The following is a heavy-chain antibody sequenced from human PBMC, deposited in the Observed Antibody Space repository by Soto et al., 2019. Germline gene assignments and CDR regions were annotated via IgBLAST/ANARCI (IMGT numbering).Heavy chain of an antibody. CDR3: ARSGLTTVTENSYYGMDV. Sequence: GESLKISCKGSGYSFTSYWIGWVRQMPGKGLEWMGIIYPGDSDTRYSPSFQGQVTISADKSISTAYLQWSSLKASDTALYYCARSGLTTVTENSYYGMDVWGQGTTVTVSS. CDR2: IYPGDSDT. J-gene: IGHJ6*02. V-gene: IGHV5-51*01. CDR1: GYSFTSYW. D-gene: IGHD4-4*01.